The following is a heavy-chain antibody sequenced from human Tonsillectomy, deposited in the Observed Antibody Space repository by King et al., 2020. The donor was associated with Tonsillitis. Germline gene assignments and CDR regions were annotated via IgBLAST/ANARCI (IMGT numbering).Heavy chain of an antibody. V-gene: IGHV1-2*02. CDR3: ARGGGDFDY. CDR2: INPNSGGT. Sequence: VQLVESGAEVKKPGASVKVSCKASGYTFTGYYLHWVRQAPGQGLEWMGWINPNSGGTSYARRFQDRVTVTRDTSISTAYLELSRLRSDDTAVFYCARGGGDFDYWGQGTLVTVSS. J-gene: IGHJ4*02. D-gene: IGHD3-10*01. CDR1: GYTFTGYY.